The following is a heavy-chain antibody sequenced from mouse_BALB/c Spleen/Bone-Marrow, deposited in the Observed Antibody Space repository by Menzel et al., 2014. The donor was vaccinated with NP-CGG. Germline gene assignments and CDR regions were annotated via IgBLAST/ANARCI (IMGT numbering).Heavy chain of an antibody. V-gene: IGHV4-1*02. J-gene: IGHJ2*01. Sequence: EVKLQESGGGLVQPGGSLKLSCAASGFDFSRYWMSWVQQAPGKGLEWIGEINPDSRTINYTPSLKDKFIISRDNAKNTLDLQMSRVRSEDAGLYYCARCGYYGFLHYWGQGTTLTVSS. CDR3: ARCGYYGFLHY. D-gene: IGHD1-1*01. CDR1: GFDFSRYW. CDR2: INPDSRTI.